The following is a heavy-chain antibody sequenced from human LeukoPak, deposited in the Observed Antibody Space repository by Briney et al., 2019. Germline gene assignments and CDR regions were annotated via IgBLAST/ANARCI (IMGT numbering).Heavy chain of an antibody. Sequence: PGGSLRLSCGASGFIFNNYGMHWVRQAPGKGLEGVAVIWSNGINRYYAESVKGQFTISRDNSKNTLSLQMSSLRADDTAVYYCARERAPFDGFDIWGQGVMVTVSS. CDR1: GFIFNNYG. V-gene: IGHV3-33*01. J-gene: IGHJ3*02. CDR3: ARERAPFDGFDI. CDR2: IWSNGINR.